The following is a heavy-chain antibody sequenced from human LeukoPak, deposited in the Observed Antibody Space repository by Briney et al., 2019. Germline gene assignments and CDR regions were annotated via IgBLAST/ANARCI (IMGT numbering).Heavy chain of an antibody. CDR2: IYYSGNT. Sequence: PSETLSLTCTVSGGSISSSSYYWGWIRQAPGKGLEWIGSIYYSGNTYYNSSLKSRVTISLDTSKNQFSPNLFSVTAADTAMYYCTRANGYGLIDYWGQGTLVTVSS. D-gene: IGHD3-10*01. V-gene: IGHV4-39*07. CDR3: TRANGYGLIDY. CDR1: GGSISSSSYY. J-gene: IGHJ4*02.